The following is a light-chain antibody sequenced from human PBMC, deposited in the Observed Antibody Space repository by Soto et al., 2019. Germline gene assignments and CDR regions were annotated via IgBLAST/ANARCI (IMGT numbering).Light chain of an antibody. CDR3: SSHGGSTLVV. CDR2: EVS. CDR1: SSDVGAYNF. V-gene: IGLV2-14*01. Sequence: QSALTQPASVSGSPGQSITISCTGTSSDVGAYNFVSWYQQHPGKAPKLIIHEVSNRPSGVSNRFSGSKSGNTASLTISGLQAEDETDYYCSSHGGSTLVVFGTGTKVTVL. J-gene: IGLJ1*01.